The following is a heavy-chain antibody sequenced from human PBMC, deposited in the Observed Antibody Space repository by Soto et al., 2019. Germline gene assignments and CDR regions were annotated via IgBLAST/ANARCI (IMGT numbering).Heavy chain of an antibody. CDR2: IYWDDDK. D-gene: IGHD3-22*01. V-gene: IGHV2-5*02. CDR1: GFSLSTSGVG. CDR3: AHTPKHENYYDSSGYYPH. J-gene: IGHJ4*02. Sequence: GSGPTLVNPTQTLTLTCAFSGFSLSTSGVGVGWIRQPPGKALEWLALIYWDDDKRYSPSLKSRLTITKDTSENQVVLTMTNMDPVDTATYYCAHTPKHENYYDSSGYYPHWGQGTLVTVSS.